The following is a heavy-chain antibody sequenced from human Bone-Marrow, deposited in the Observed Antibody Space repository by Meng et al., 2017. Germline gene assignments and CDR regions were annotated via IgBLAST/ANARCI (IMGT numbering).Heavy chain of an antibody. Sequence: GESLKISCAASGFTFSSYAMSWVRQAPGKGLEWVSAISGSGGSTYYADSVKGRFTISRDNSKNTLYLQMNSLRAEDTAVYYCAKISSWSKGEFDYWGQGTLVTVSS. CDR3: AKISSWSKGEFDY. D-gene: IGHD6-13*01. CDR1: GFTFSSYA. V-gene: IGHV3-23*01. J-gene: IGHJ4*02. CDR2: ISGSGGST.